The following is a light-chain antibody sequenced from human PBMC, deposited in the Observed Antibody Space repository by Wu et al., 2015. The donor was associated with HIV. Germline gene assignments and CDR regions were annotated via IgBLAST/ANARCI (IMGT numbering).Light chain of an antibody. CDR3: QQRADWPLT. CDR2: DVF. J-gene: IGKJ4*01. Sequence: EIVLTQSPGTLSISSGERATLSCRASQNITKYLAWYQQRLGQPPRLLIYDVFNRATGIPVRFSGSGSATDFHLTISSLEPEDSAIYYCQQRADWPLTFGGGTRVEIK. V-gene: IGKV3-11*01. CDR1: QNITKY.